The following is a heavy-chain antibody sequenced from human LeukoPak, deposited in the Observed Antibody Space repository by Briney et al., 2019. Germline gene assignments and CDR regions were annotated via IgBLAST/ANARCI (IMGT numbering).Heavy chain of an antibody. D-gene: IGHD2-15*01. CDR3: ARDLGGGWYFN. V-gene: IGHV3-74*01. CDR2: INSDGSST. J-gene: IGHJ4*02. Sequence: AGGSLRLSCAASGFTFSSYWMHWVRQVPGKGLVWVSHINSDGSSTNYADSVKGRFTISRDNAKNTLYLQMNSLRAEGTAVYYCARDLGGGWYFNWGQGTLVTVSS. CDR1: GFTFSSYW.